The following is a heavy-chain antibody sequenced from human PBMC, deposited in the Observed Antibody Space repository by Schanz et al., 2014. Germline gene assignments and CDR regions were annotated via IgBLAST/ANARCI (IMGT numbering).Heavy chain of an antibody. Sequence: EVQLVESGGGLVKPGGSLRLSCTASRIIFGTYSMNWIRQTPKGLEWVSSINSRSNFIYYADSVKGRFTISRDNAKNSLYLQMNSLRAEDTAVYYCAGAEATIRADSFDIWGQGTMVAVSS. D-gene: IGHD3-3*02. CDR3: AGAEATIRADSFDI. J-gene: IGHJ3*02. V-gene: IGHV3-21*01. CDR2: INSRSNFI. CDR1: RIIFGTYS.